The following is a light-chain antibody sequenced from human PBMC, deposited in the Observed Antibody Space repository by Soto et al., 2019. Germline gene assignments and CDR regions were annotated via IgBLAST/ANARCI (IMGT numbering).Light chain of an antibody. J-gene: IGLJ1*01. CDR3: LLSYSGALYG. Sequence: QAVVTQEPSLTVSPGGTVTLTCGSSTGAVTSGHYPYWFQQKPGQAPRTLIYDTSNKHSWTPARFSGSLLGGKAALTLSGAQPEDEDEYYCLLSYSGALYGFGTGTKV. V-gene: IGLV7-46*01. CDR1: TGAVTSGHY. CDR2: DTS.